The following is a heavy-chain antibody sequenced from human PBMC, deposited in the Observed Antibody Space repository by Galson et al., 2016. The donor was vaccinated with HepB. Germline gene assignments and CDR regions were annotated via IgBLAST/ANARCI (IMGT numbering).Heavy chain of an antibody. CDR1: GYTFTDYY. D-gene: IGHD3-22*01. V-gene: IGHV1-46*01. CDR3: ASPTYYDSGAWGFDY. Sequence: SVKVSCKASGYTFTDYYMHWVRQAPGHGLEWMGLINPRGGTPRYAQRFQGRVTMTRDTSTSTIYMELSSLRSEDTAVYYCASPTYYDSGAWGFDYWGQGTLVTVSS. CDR2: INPRGGTP. J-gene: IGHJ4*02.